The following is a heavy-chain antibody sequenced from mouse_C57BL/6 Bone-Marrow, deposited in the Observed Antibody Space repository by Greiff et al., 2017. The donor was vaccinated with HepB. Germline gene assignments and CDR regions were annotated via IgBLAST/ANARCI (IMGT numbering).Heavy chain of an antibody. V-gene: IGHV1-67*01. D-gene: IGHD2-5*01. CDR2: ISTYYGDA. Sequence: VKLMESGPELVRPGVSVKISCKGSGYTFTDYAMHWVKQSHAKSLEWIGVISTYYGDASYNQKFKDKATMTVDKSSSTAYMELARLTSEDSAVYYCARRWTYYSNYGWYFDVWGTGTTVTVSS. CDR3: ARRWTYYSNYGWYFDV. J-gene: IGHJ1*03. CDR1: GYTFTDYA.